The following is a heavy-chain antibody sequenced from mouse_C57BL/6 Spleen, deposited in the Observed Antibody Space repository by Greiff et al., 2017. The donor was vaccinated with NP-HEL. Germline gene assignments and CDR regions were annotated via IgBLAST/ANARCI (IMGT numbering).Heavy chain of an antibody. D-gene: IGHD2-5*01. CDR3: ARDQAYYSNAYAMDY. J-gene: IGHJ4*01. Sequence: DVQLQESEGGLVQPGSSMKLSCTASGFTFSDYYMAWVRQVPEKGLEWVANINYDGSSTYCLDSLKSRFIISRDNAKNILYLQMSSLKSEDTATYYCARDQAYYSNAYAMDYWGQGTSVTVSS. CDR2: INYDGSST. CDR1: GFTFSDYY. V-gene: IGHV5-16*01.